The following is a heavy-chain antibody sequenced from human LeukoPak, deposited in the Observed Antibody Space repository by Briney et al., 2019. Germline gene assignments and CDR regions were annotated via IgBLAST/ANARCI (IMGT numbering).Heavy chain of an antibody. CDR2: MSPDSGDT. D-gene: IGHD3-3*01. CDR1: GYTFTDYY. CDR3: ARVRLRNGYNWFNP. V-gene: IGHV1-8*03. J-gene: IGHJ5*02. Sequence: ASVKVPCKASGYTFTDYYINWVRQAPGQGLEWMGWMSPDSGDTGYAHKFQGRVTITRNTSITTAYMELRSLTFEDTAVYYCARVRLRNGYNWFNPWGQGTLVTVSS.